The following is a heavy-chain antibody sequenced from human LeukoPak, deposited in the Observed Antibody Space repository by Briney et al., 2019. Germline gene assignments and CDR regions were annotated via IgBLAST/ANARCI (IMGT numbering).Heavy chain of an antibody. CDR3: ARVSLEYPNPSVDD. D-gene: IGHD2/OR15-2a*01. CDR2: IIPIFGTA. CDR1: GGTFSSNA. J-gene: IGHJ4*02. Sequence: SVKVSCKASGGTFSSNAISWVRQAPGQGLEWMGGIIPIFGTANYAQKFQGRVTITADESTSTAYMELSSLRSEDTAVYYCARVSLEYPNPSVDDWGQGTLVTVSS. V-gene: IGHV1-69*13.